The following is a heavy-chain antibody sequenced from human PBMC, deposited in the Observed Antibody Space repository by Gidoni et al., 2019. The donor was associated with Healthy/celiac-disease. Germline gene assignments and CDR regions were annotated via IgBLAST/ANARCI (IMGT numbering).Heavy chain of an antibody. J-gene: IGHJ4*02. V-gene: IGHV3-23*01. Sequence: EVQLLESGGGLVQPGGSLRLSCAASGFTFSSYAMSWVRQAPGKGLEWVSAISGSGGSTYYADSVKGRFTISRDNSKNTLYLQMISLRAEDTAVYYCANTGYCSGGSCYDYWGQGTLVTVSS. CDR1: GFTFSSYA. CDR2: ISGSGGST. CDR3: ANTGYCSGGSCYDY. D-gene: IGHD2-15*01.